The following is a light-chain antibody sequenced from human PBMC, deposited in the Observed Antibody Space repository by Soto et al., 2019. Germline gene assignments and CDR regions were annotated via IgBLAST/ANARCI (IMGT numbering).Light chain of an antibody. Sequence: EIVLTQSPDTLSLSPGERATLSCRASQRVSSGFLAWYQQKPGQAPRLLIYRASTRATGIPDRFTGSGSGTDFTLTICRLEPEDFAVYYCQQYESSPLTFGGGTKVEIK. J-gene: IGKJ4*01. CDR1: QRVSSGF. CDR2: RAS. V-gene: IGKV3-20*01. CDR3: QQYESSPLT.